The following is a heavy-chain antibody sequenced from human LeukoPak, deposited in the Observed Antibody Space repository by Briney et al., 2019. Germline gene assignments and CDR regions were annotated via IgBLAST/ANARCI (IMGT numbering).Heavy chain of an antibody. CDR3: ARDDYDSSGYYFQTN. Sequence: GGSLRLSCAASGFTFSDYYMSWIRQAPGKGLEWVSYISSSVSTIYYGDSVKGRFTISRDNAKNSVYLQMNSLRAEDTAVYYCARDDYDSSGYYFQTNWGQGTLVTVSS. D-gene: IGHD3-22*01. J-gene: IGHJ4*02. CDR1: GFTFSDYY. V-gene: IGHV3-11*04. CDR2: ISSSVSTI.